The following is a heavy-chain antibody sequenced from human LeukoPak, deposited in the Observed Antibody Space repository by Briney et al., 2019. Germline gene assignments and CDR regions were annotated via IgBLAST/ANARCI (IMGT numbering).Heavy chain of an antibody. CDR1: GFTFSTYA. V-gene: IGHV3-23*01. CDR3: ARDYYYDSSGYYYVDY. J-gene: IGHJ4*02. Sequence: PGGSLRLSCAASGFTFSTYAMSWVRQAPGKGLEWVSVISGSGGSTYYADPVKGRFTISRDNSQNTLYLQMNSLRAEDTAVYYCARDYYYDSSGYYYVDYWGQGTLVTVSS. D-gene: IGHD3-22*01. CDR2: ISGSGGST.